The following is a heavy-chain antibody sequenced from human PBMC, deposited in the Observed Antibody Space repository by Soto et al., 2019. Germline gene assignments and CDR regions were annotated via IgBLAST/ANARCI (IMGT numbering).Heavy chain of an antibody. V-gene: IGHV1-69*13. Sequence: RASVKVSCKASGGTFSSYSISWVLQAPGEGLEWMGGIIPIFGTANYAQKFQGRVTITADESTSTAYMELSSLRSEDTAVYYCASSRDGYPLPIDYFDYWGQGTLVTVSS. CDR3: ASSRDGYPLPIDYFDY. J-gene: IGHJ4*02. D-gene: IGHD2-21*01. CDR1: GGTFSSYS. CDR2: IIPIFGTA.